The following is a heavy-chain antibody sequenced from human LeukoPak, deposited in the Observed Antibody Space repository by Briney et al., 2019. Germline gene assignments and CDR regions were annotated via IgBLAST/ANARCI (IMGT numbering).Heavy chain of an antibody. V-gene: IGHV5-51*01. D-gene: IGHD5-18*01. J-gene: IGHJ4*02. Sequence: GGALLIPSYASGCCFSSYWIVCVRRLPGKGLVWMGTIYHGDSDTRYSASFQGQVTISADKSISTAYLQWSSLKASDTAKYYCSRQVGGYSYGYFDSWGQGTLVSVSS. CDR3: SRQVGGYSYGYFDS. CDR1: GCCFSSYW. CDR2: IYHGDSDT.